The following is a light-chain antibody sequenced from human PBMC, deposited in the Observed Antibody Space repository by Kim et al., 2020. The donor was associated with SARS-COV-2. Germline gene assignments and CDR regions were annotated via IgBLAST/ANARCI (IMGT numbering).Light chain of an antibody. J-gene: IGKJ1*01. V-gene: IGKV3-20*01. Sequence: SPGERATLSCRDSQSVSSSYLAWYQQKPGQAPRLLIYGASSRATGIPDRFSGSGSGTDFTLTISRLEPEDFAVYYCQPYGSSPWTFGQGTTVDIK. CDR2: GAS. CDR3: QPYGSSPWT. CDR1: QSVSSSY.